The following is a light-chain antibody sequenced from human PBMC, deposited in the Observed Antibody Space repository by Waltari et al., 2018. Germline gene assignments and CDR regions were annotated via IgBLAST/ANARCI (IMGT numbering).Light chain of an antibody. J-gene: IGLJ1*01. Sequence: QSVLTQPPSASGTPGQRVTISCSGSSSNIGSNTVNWYQQLPGTAPKLRIYSNKQPPSGVPDRFSGSKSGTSAPLAISGLQSEDEADYYCAAWDDSLNAHYVFGTGTKVTVL. CDR3: AAWDDSLNAHYV. CDR1: SSNIGSNT. V-gene: IGLV1-44*01. CDR2: SNK.